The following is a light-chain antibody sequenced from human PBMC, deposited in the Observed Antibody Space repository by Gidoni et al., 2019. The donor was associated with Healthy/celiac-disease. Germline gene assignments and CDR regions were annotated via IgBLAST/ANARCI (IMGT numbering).Light chain of an antibody. CDR3: QKYNNWPS. V-gene: IGKV3D-15*01. CDR2: GSS. CDR1: QSVSSN. Sequence: EIVMTQSPATLSVSPGERATLSCRASQSVSSNLAWYQQKPGQAHRLLIYGSSTRDTGIPARVSGSGSGTEFTLTISSLQSEDFEVYYCQKYNNWPSCGGGTKVEIK. J-gene: IGKJ4*01.